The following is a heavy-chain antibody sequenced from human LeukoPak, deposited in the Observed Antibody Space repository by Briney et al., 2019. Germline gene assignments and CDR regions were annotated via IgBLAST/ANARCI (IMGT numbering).Heavy chain of an antibody. CDR2: IYYSGST. CDR1: GGSISSYY. Sequence: SETLSLTCTVSGGSISSYYWSWIRQPPGKGLEWIGYIYYSGSTNYNPSLKSRVTISVDTSKNQFSLKLSSVTAADTAVYYCARGRRLLVRGSFDYWGQGTLVTVSS. J-gene: IGHJ4*02. CDR3: ARGRRLLVRGSFDY. D-gene: IGHD3-10*01. V-gene: IGHV4-59*12.